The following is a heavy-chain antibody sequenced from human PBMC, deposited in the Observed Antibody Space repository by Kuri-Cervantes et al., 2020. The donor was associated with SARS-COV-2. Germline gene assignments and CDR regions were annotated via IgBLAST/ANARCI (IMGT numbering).Heavy chain of an antibody. D-gene: IGHD6-19*01. V-gene: IGHV3-73*01. CDR3: ASFGSGWYDDAFDI. Sequence: GESLKISCAASGFTFSGSAMHWVRQASGKGLEWVGRIRSKANSYATAYAASVKGRLTISRDDSKNTAYLQMNSLKTEDTAVYYCASFGSGWYDDAFDIWGQGTMVTVSS. CDR1: GFTFSGSA. CDR2: IRSKANSYAT. J-gene: IGHJ3*02.